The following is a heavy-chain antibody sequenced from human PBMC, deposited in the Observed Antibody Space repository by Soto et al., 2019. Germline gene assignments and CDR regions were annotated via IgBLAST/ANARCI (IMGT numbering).Heavy chain of an antibody. CDR3: AKGVPGIAVAGTGYFQH. CDR2: ISGSGDST. V-gene: IGHV3-23*01. D-gene: IGHD6-19*01. Sequence: PGGSLRLSCASSGFTFSSYAMILVRQAPGKGLEWVSGISGSGDSTYYADSVKGRFTISRDNSKNTLYLQMNSLRAEDTAVYYCAKGVPGIAVAGTGYFQHWGQGTLVTVS. J-gene: IGHJ1*01. CDR1: GFTFSSYA.